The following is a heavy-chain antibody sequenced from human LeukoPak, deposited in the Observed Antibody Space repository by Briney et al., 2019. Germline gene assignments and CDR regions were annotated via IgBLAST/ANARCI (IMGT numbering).Heavy chain of an antibody. J-gene: IGHJ4*02. CDR2: TYYRSEWYN. CDR1: GDSVSSNSAT. CDR3: AREGSDGYLFDY. Sequence: SQTLSLTCVISGDSVSSNSATWDWIRQSPSRGLEWLGRTYYRSEWYNDYAVSVKSRVTINPDTSKNQFSLQLNSVTPEDTAVYYCAREGSDGYLFDYWGQGSLVIVSS. V-gene: IGHV6-1*01. D-gene: IGHD3-16*01.